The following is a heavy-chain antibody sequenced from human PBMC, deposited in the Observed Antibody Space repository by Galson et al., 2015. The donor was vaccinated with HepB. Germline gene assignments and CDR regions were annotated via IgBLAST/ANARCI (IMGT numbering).Heavy chain of an antibody. V-gene: IGHV3-7*01. CDR1: GFTFSTFW. J-gene: IGHJ4*02. D-gene: IGHD3-16*01. Sequence: SLRLSCAASGFTFSTFWMHWVRQAPGKGLEWVANINQDESQTYYVDSVKGRFSISRDNAQNSLSLQMNSLRAEDTAMYHCVRAVGGAEGYWGQGTLVTVSS. CDR3: VRAVGGAEGY. CDR2: INQDESQT.